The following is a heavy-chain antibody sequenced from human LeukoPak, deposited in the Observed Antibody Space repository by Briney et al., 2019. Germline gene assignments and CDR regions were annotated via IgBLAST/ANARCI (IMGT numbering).Heavy chain of an antibody. D-gene: IGHD6-6*01. Sequence: SETLSLTCAVSGGSISSSNWWSWVRQPPGKGLEWIGEIYHSGSTNYNPSLKSRVTISVDKSKNQFSLKLSSVTAADTAVYYCARRGSSYRASGYYFDYWGQGTLVTVSS. CDR2: IYHSGST. CDR3: ARRGSSYRASGYYFDY. CDR1: GGSISSSNW. J-gene: IGHJ4*02. V-gene: IGHV4-4*02.